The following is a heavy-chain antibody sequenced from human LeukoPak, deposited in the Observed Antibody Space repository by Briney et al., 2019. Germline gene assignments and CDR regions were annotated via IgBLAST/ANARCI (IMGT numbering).Heavy chain of an antibody. D-gene: IGHD3-22*01. Sequence: SETLSLTCTVSGGSISSGGYYWSWIRQHPGKGLEWIGYIYYSGSTYYNPSLKSRVTISVDTSKNQFSLKLSSVTAADTAVYYCARGPTVSSGYHLDYWGQGTLVTVSS. CDR3: ARGPTVSSGYHLDY. J-gene: IGHJ4*02. V-gene: IGHV4-31*03. CDR1: GGSISSGGYY. CDR2: IYYSGST.